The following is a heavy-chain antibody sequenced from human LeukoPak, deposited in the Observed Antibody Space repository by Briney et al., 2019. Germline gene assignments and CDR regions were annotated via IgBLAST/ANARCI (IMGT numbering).Heavy chain of an antibody. D-gene: IGHD3-10*01. Sequence: GGSLRLSCAASGFTFSSYAMSWVRQAPGKGLEWVSAISGSGGSTYYADSVKGRFTISRDNSKNTLYLQMNSLRAEDTAVYYCAKRHNYYGSGRGPLSGWGQGTLVTVSS. CDR2: ISGSGGST. V-gene: IGHV3-23*01. J-gene: IGHJ4*02. CDR3: AKRHNYYGSGRGPLSG. CDR1: GFTFSSYA.